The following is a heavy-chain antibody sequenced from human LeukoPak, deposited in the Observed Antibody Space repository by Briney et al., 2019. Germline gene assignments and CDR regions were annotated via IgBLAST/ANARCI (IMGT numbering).Heavy chain of an antibody. CDR3: AKSRPPHYFDY. Sequence: GGSLRLSCAASGFTFSNAWMNWVRQAPGKGLEWVGRIKSKTDGGTTDYAAPVKGRFTISRDDSKNTLYLQMNSLRAEDTAVYYCAKSRPPHYFDYWGQGTLVTVSS. J-gene: IGHJ4*02. CDR1: GFTFSNAW. CDR2: IKSKTDGGTT. V-gene: IGHV3-15*07.